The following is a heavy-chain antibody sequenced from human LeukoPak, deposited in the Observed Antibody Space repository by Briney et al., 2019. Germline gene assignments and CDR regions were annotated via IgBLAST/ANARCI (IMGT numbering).Heavy chain of an antibody. V-gene: IGHV4-61*02. CDR2: IYTSGST. D-gene: IGHD6-19*01. CDR3: ARVTYTRYSSGWYDSNWFDP. J-gene: IGHJ5*02. Sequence: SETLSLTCTVSGDSISSDDYYWSWIRQPAGKGLEWIGRIYTSGSTNYNPSLKSRVTMSVDTSKNQFSLKLSSVTAADTAVYYCARVTYTRYSSGWYDSNWFDPWGQGTLVTVSS. CDR1: GDSISSDDYY.